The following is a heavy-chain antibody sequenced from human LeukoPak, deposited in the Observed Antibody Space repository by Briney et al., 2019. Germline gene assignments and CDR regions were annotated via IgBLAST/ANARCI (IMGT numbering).Heavy chain of an antibody. V-gene: IGHV3-53*01. CDR3: ASRDCSGGRCRFAGADPFDY. CDR2: FYSGGKT. Sequence: GGSLRLSCAASGFTFSSYTMSWVRQAPGKGLEWVSVFYSGGKTYYTDSVKGRFTISRDNSKNTLYLQMNSLRAEDTAVYYCASRDCSGGRCRFAGADPFDYWGQGTLVTVSS. CDR1: GFTFSSYT. D-gene: IGHD2-15*01. J-gene: IGHJ4*02.